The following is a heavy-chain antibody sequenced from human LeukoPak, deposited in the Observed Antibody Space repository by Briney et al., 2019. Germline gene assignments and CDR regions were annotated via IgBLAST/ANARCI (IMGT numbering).Heavy chain of an antibody. CDR2: TYYRSKWYN. J-gene: IGHJ4*02. D-gene: IGHD1-1*01. CDR3: AREGSEGYLFDY. CDR1: GDSVSNNGAA. Sequence: SQTLSLTCAISGDSVSNNGAAWNWLRQSPSRGLEWLERTYYRSKWYNDYALSVRGRITINPDTSKNQFSLQLNSMTPEDTAVYYCAREGSEGYLFDYWGQGTLVTVSS. V-gene: IGHV6-1*01.